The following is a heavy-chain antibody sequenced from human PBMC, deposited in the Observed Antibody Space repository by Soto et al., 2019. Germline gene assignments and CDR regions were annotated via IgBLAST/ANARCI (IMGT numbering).Heavy chain of an antibody. CDR3: AREFYYCYGMDV. CDR1: GGSISSYY. CDR2: IYYSGST. Sequence: SETLSLTCTVSGGSISSYYWSWIRQPPGKGLEWIGYIYYSGSTNYNPSLKSRVTISVDTSKNQFSLKMRSVTAADTAVYYCAREFYYCYGMDVWGQGTTVTVSS. V-gene: IGHV4-59*08. J-gene: IGHJ6*02.